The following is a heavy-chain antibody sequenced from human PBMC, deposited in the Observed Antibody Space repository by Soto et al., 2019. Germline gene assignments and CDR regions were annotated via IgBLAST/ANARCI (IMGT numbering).Heavy chain of an antibody. V-gene: IGHV3-73*01. J-gene: IGHJ4*02. CDR2: IQTKSNDYAT. Sequence: GGSLRLSCAASGSTFSDSAMHWVRLASGKGLEWVGRIQTKSNDYATAYGESVKGRFTISRDESKDTAYLQMNSLKADDTAVYFCTCSVSGDTGLHFWGQRTLVTVSS. D-gene: IGHD5-18*01. CDR3: TCSVSGDTGLHF. CDR1: GSTFSDSA.